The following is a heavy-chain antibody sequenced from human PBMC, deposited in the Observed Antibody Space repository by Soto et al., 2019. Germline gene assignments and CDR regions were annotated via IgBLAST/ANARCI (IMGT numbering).Heavy chain of an antibody. CDR3: AKGSADTRPYYFDY. CDR2: ITGSGGDT. CDR1: GFTFSSYV. J-gene: IGHJ4*02. D-gene: IGHD6-13*01. Sequence: GGSLRLSCAASGFTFSSYVMSWARQSPGKGLEWEWVSAITGSGGDTYHADSVKGRFTVSRDNTKNTLYLQMNSLKAEDTAVYYCAKGSADTRPYYFDYWGQGALVTVSS. V-gene: IGHV3-23*01.